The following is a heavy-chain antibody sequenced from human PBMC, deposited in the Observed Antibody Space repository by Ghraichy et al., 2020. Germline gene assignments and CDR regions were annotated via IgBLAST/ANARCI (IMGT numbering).Heavy chain of an antibody. CDR1: GFTFSSYA. J-gene: IGHJ4*02. D-gene: IGHD3-22*01. V-gene: IGHV3-23*01. CDR2: ISGSGGST. Sequence: LSLTCAASGFTFSSYAMSWVRQAPGKGLEWVSAISGSGGSTYYADSVKGRFTISRDNSKNTLYLQMNSLRAEDTAVYYCAKDIPRIPKYYCDSSPGEYWGQGTLVTVSS. CDR3: AKDIPRIPKYYCDSSPGEY.